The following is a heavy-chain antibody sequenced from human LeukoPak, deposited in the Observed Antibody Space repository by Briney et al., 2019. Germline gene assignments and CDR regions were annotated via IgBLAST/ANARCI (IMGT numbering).Heavy chain of an antibody. Sequence: PSETLSLTCTVSGGSISSGGYYWSWIRQPPGTGLEWIGYIYHSGSTYYNPSLKSRVTISVDRSKNQFSLKLSSVTAADTAVYYCARKWFGELLGWFDPWGQGTLVTVSS. CDR3: ARKWFGELLGWFDP. CDR1: GGSISSGGYY. D-gene: IGHD3-10*01. V-gene: IGHV4-30-2*01. J-gene: IGHJ5*02. CDR2: IYHSGST.